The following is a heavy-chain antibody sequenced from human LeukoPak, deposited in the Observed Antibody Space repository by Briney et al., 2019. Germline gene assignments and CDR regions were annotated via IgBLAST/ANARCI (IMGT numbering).Heavy chain of an antibody. V-gene: IGHV3-43*01. Sequence: GGSLRLSCATSGFNFDRYTIRWVRQAPGKGLEWVSLAGWAGSTTFYSDSVRGRFTISRDSGRKSVYLQMNSLTTDDTAFYFCAKELDTMFFDYWGQGALVTVSS. J-gene: IGHJ4*02. D-gene: IGHD3-10*02. CDR1: GFNFDRYT. CDR2: AGWAGSTT. CDR3: AKELDTMFFDY.